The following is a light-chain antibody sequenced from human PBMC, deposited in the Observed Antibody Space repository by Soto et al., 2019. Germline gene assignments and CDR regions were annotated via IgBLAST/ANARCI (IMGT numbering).Light chain of an antibody. Sequence: QSVLTQPPSVSGAPGQRVTISCTGSNSNIGAGYDVHWYQQLPGTAPKLLIYHNNNRPSAVPDRFSGSKSGTSASLAITGLQAEDEADYYCQSYDSSLICVAFGGGTKLTVL. V-gene: IGLV1-40*01. CDR1: NSNIGAGYD. CDR2: HNN. J-gene: IGLJ2*01. CDR3: QSYDSSLICVA.